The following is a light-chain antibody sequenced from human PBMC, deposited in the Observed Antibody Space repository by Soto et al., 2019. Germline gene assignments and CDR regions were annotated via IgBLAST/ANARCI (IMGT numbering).Light chain of an antibody. Sequence: EIVMTQSPATLSVSPGERATLSCRASHNVNSNLAWYQQKPGQAPRLLIYGTSARATAIPVRFSGSGSGTEFTVTIGTLQSEDSTVYYCQQYNEWPLTFGGGTKVKIK. CDR2: GTS. CDR1: HNVNSN. J-gene: IGKJ4*01. V-gene: IGKV3-15*01. CDR3: QQYNEWPLT.